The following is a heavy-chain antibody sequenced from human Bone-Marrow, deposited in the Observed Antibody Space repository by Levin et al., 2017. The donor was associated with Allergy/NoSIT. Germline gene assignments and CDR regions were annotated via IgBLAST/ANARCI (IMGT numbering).Heavy chain of an antibody. CDR1: GFTFNNYG. D-gene: IGHD1-1*01. CDR3: AKELARTTHFDY. Sequence: SCAASGFTFNNYGMHWVRQAPGKGLEWVAIISFDGNNNNYADSVKGRFTVSRDNSKNTLYLQMNSLRAEDTAVYYCAKELARTTHFDYWGQGTLVTVSS. CDR2: ISFDGNNN. J-gene: IGHJ4*02. V-gene: IGHV3-30*18.